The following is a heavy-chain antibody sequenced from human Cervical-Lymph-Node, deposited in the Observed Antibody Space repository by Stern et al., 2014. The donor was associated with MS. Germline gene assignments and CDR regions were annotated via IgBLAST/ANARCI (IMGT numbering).Heavy chain of an antibody. CDR3: ARGPPGGDYFDY. V-gene: IGHV1-2*06. D-gene: IGHD2-2*01. J-gene: IGHJ4*02. CDR1: GYTFSSYY. CDR2: INPNNGGT. Sequence: QLVQSGAEGKKPGTSVKVSCKASGYTFSSYYMHWVRQDPGQGLEWMGRINPNNGGTNSAQKFQCRVTMTRAPSISTFYLELSRLRSDDTAVYYCARGPPGGDYFDYWGQVTLVTVSS.